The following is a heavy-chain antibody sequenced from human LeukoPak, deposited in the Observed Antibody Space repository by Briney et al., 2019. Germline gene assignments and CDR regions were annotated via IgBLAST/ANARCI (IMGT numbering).Heavy chain of an antibody. V-gene: IGHV3-33*01. D-gene: IGHD3-10*01. CDR1: GFTFSSYG. CDR2: IWYDGSNE. CDR3: ARGRLNMVRAPFDY. J-gene: IGHJ4*02. Sequence: PGGSLRLSCAASGFTFSSYGIHWVRQAPGKGLEWVAVIWYDGSNEYYADSVKGRFTISRDNSKNTLYLQMDSLRAEDTAVYYCARGRLNMVRAPFDYWGQGTLVTVSS.